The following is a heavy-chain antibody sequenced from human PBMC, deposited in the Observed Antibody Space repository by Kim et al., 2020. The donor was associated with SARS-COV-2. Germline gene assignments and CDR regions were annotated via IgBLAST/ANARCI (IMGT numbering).Heavy chain of an antibody. Sequence: DRRYSPSLKSRLTITRDTSKNQVVLTMTNMDPVDTATYYCAHRNDGPFVYWGQGTLVTVSS. J-gene: IGHJ4*02. V-gene: IGHV2-5*01. D-gene: IGHD1-1*01. CDR2: DR. CDR3: AHRNDGPFVY.